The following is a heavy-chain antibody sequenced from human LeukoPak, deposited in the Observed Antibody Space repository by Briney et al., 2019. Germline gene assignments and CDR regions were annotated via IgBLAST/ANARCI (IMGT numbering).Heavy chain of an antibody. CDR2: IYYSGST. V-gene: IGHV4-59*01. Sequence: SGTLSLTCTVSGGSISSYYWSWIRQPPGKGLEWIGYIYYSGSTNYNPSLKSRVTISADTSKNQFSLKLSSVTAADTAVYYCAREGPYSSGWYVFDPWGQGTLVTVSS. J-gene: IGHJ5*02. CDR3: AREGPYSSGWYVFDP. D-gene: IGHD6-19*01. CDR1: GGSISSYY.